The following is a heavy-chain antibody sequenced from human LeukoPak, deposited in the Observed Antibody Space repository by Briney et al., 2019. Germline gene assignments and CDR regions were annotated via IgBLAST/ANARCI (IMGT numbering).Heavy chain of an antibody. V-gene: IGHV3-23*01. Sequence: PGGSLRLSCAASGFTFSSYAMSWVRQAPGKGLEWVSAISGSGGSTYYADSVKGRFTISRDNSKNTLYLQMNSLRAEDTAVYYCARGDSSLDALDYWGQGTLVTVSS. J-gene: IGHJ4*02. CDR3: ARGDSSLDALDY. D-gene: IGHD6-19*01. CDR1: GFTFSSYA. CDR2: ISGSGGST.